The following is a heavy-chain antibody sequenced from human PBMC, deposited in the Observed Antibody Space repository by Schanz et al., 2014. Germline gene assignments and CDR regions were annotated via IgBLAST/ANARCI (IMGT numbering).Heavy chain of an antibody. J-gene: IGHJ4*02. V-gene: IGHV3-48*01. CDR2: ISSSSSTI. CDR3: ARGPIPIQGVPMDF. CDR1: EFSFSSFG. D-gene: IGHD3-10*01. Sequence: EVQLVESGGGLVQPRGSLRLSCAASEFSFSSFGMNWVRQAPGKGLEWVSYISSSSSTIYYADSVKGRFTTSRDNSKDTLYLQMSGLTPEDTAVYYCARGPIPIQGVPMDFWGQGTLVTVSS.